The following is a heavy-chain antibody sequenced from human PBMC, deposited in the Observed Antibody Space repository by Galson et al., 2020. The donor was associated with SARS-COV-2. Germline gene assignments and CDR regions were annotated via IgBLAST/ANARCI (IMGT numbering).Heavy chain of an antibody. D-gene: IGHD1-26*01. CDR3: ARARSGSYREAFDI. CDR2: ISYDGSTK. Sequence: SCAASGFTFSSYAMHWVRQAPGKGLQWVAVISYDGSTKYYADSVKGRFTISRDNSKNTLFLQMNSLRAEDTAVYYCARARSGSYREAFDIWGQGTMVTASS. J-gene: IGHJ3*02. V-gene: IGHV3-30*04. CDR1: GFTFSSYA.